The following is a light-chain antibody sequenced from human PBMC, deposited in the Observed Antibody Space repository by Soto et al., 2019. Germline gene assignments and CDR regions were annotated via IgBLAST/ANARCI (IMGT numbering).Light chain of an antibody. CDR3: QKYDSAPCT. CDR2: AAS. J-gene: IGKJ2*02. V-gene: IGKV1-27*01. CDR1: QDISNY. Sequence: DIQMTQSPSSLSASVGDRVTITCRATQDISNYLAWYQQKPGKVPKLLIYAASTLPSGVPSRFSGSVSGTDFTLTISSLQPEDVATYYCQKYDSAPCTFGQGNKLEIK.